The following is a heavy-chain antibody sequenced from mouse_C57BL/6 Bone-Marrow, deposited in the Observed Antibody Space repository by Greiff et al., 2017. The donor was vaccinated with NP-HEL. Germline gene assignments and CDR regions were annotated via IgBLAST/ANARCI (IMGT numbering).Heavy chain of an antibody. J-gene: IGHJ3*01. Sequence: EVQRVESGGGLVKPGGSLKLSCAASGFTFSSYSMSWVRQTPEKRLEWVATISDGGSYTYYPDNVKGRFTITRDNAKNNLYLQMSHLKSEDTAMYYCARDRDRSSPYYYGSSAWFAYWGQGTLVTVSA. CDR3: ARDRDRSSPYYYGSSAWFAY. D-gene: IGHD1-1*01. CDR2: ISDGGSYT. CDR1: GFTFSSYS. V-gene: IGHV5-4*01.